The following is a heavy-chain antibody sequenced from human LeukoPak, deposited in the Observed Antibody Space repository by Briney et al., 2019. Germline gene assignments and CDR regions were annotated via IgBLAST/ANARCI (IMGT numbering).Heavy chain of an antibody. V-gene: IGHV3-48*03. CDR1: GFTFRSYN. Sequence: SGGSLRLSCAASGFTFRSYNINWVRQAPGKGLEWVSYIGTSGITIYYADSVKGRFTISRDNARNSLYLQMNSLRAEDTAIYYCARVIRGGTFDSCGQGTLVTVSS. CDR2: IGTSGITI. CDR3: ARVIRGGTFDS. J-gene: IGHJ4*02. D-gene: IGHD1-26*01.